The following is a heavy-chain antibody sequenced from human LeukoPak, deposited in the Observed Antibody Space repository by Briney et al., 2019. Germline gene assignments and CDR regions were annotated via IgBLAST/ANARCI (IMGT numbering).Heavy chain of an antibody. CDR2: VYDTGST. V-gene: IGHV4-59*01. J-gene: IGHJ4*02. D-gene: IGHD5-24*01. CDR3: ARVDDGYNGYFDY. CDR1: GGPLSSYY. Sequence: SETLSLTCTVSGGPLSSYYWSWIRQPPGKGLEWIGYVYDTGSTNYNPSLKSQVTISVDTSKNQFSLKLTSVTAADTAVYYCARVDDGYNGYFDYWGQGTLVTVSS.